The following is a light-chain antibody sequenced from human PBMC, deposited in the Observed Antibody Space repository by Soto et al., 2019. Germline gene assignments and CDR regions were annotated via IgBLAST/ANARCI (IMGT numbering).Light chain of an antibody. CDR1: QSISSFY. Sequence: EIVLTQSPGTLSLSPGERATLSCRASQSISSFYLAWYQQTPGQAPRLLIYDASSRAAGIPDRFSGGGSGTDFTLTICRLEPEDFGVYYCQQYGGSPRTFGQGTKVEIK. V-gene: IGKV3-20*01. CDR2: DAS. CDR3: QQYGGSPRT. J-gene: IGKJ1*01.